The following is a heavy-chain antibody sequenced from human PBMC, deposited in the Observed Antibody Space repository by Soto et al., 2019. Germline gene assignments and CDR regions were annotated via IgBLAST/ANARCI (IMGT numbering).Heavy chain of an antibody. CDR2: IYYSGST. CDR1: GGSISSYY. Sequence: ASDTLSLTCSVSGGSISSYYWSWIRQPPGKGLEWIGYIYYSGSTNYNPSLKSRVTISVDTSKNQFSLKLSSVTAADTAVYYCARSQTTVTSYDYWGQGTLVTVSS. J-gene: IGHJ4*02. CDR3: ARSQTTVTSYDY. V-gene: IGHV4-59*12. D-gene: IGHD4-17*01.